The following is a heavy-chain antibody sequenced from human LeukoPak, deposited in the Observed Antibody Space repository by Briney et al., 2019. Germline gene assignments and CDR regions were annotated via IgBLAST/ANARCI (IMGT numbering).Heavy chain of an antibody. CDR1: GFTFSTYA. CDR2: MTGSGNYI. CDR3: ATRPAYCGGDCWGAYNI. V-gene: IGHV3-23*01. Sequence: GGSLRLSCAASGFTFSTYAISWVRQAPGKGLEWVSGMTGSGNYIFYADSVKGRFTISRDNSKNMVFLQMNNLRVEDTAVYYCATRPAYCGGDCWGAYNIWGQGTVVTVFS. D-gene: IGHD2-21*02. J-gene: IGHJ3*02.